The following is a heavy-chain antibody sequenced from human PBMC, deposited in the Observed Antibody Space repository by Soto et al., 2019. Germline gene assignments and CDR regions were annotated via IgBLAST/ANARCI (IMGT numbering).Heavy chain of an antibody. D-gene: IGHD6-13*01. CDR1: GFTFSDYY. CDR2: ISSSGSTI. Sequence: GGSLRLSCAASGFTFSDYYMSWIRQAPGKGLEWVSDISSSGSTIYYADSVKGRFTISRANAKNSLYLQMNSLRPEDTAVYYCARVGGIAAAGSWGAFDIWGQGTMVTVSS. J-gene: IGHJ3*02. CDR3: ARVGGIAAAGSWGAFDI. V-gene: IGHV3-11*01.